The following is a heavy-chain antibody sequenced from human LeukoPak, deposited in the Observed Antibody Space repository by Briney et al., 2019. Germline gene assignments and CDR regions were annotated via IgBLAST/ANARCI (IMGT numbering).Heavy chain of an antibody. V-gene: IGHV1-69*01. CDR2: IIPIFGTA. D-gene: IGHD1-20*01. J-gene: IGHJ6*02. CDR1: GGTFSSYA. Sequence: SVKVSCKASGGTFSSYAISWVRQAPGQGLEWMGGIIPIFGTANYAQKFQGRVTITADESTSTAYMELSGLRSEDTAVYYCARDYGPYNWNDPGMDVWGQGTTVT. CDR3: ARDYGPYNWNDPGMDV.